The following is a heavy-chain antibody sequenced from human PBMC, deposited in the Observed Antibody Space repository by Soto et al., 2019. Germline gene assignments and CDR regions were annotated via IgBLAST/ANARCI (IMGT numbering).Heavy chain of an antibody. D-gene: IGHD4-4*01. V-gene: IGHV4-59*01. J-gene: IGHJ6*02. Sequence: TSETLSLTCAVSGGSFSSYYWSWIRQPPGKGLEWIGEIYHSGSTNYNPSLKSRVTISVDTSKNQFSLKLSSVTAADTSVYYCAIELSTETNYGMDLWGQGTTVTVSS. CDR2: IYHSGST. CDR1: GGSFSSYY. CDR3: AIELSTETNYGMDL.